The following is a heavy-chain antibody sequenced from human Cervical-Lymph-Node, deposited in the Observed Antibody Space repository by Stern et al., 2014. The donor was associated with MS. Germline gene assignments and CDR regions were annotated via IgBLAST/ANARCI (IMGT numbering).Heavy chain of an antibody. CDR2: IRERAHSHLI. Sequence: EVQLVESGGGLVQPGGSLRLSCAASGFAFSDHYMEWVRQAPGKGLEWVGLIRERAHSHLIEYAASVKGRFTISRDDSKTSLYLQMDSLKTEDTAVYYCTRVISSGWYSGFWGQGTRVTVSS. CDR1: GFAFSDHY. V-gene: IGHV3-72*01. CDR3: TRVISSGWYSGF. D-gene: IGHD6-19*01. J-gene: IGHJ4*02.